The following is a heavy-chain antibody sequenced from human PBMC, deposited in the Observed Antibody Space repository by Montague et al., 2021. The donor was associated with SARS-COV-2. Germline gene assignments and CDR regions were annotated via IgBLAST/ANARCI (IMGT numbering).Heavy chain of an antibody. CDR1: GFTFSSYA. CDR2: ISYDGSNK. D-gene: IGHD2/OR15-2a*01. J-gene: IGHJ6*02. CDR3: ARVLGGYYGMDV. V-gene: IGHV3-30-3*01. Sequence: SLILSCAASGFTFSSYAMHWVRQAPGKGLEWVAVISYDGSNKYYXDSVKGRFTIPRDNSKNTLYLQMNSLRAEDTAVYYCARVLGGYYGMDVWGQGTTVTVSS.